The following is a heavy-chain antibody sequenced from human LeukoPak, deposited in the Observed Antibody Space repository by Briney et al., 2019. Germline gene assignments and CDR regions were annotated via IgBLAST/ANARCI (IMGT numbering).Heavy chain of an antibody. CDR1: GGSISSYY. Sequence: PSETLSLTCTVSGGSISSYYWSWTRQPPGKGLEWIGYIYYSGSTNYNPSLKSRVTISVDTSKNQFSLKLSSVTAADTAVYYCARGVAVAAEIRSFDPWGQGTLVTVSS. D-gene: IGHD6-19*01. CDR2: IYYSGST. J-gene: IGHJ5*02. V-gene: IGHV4-59*01. CDR3: ARGVAVAAEIRSFDP.